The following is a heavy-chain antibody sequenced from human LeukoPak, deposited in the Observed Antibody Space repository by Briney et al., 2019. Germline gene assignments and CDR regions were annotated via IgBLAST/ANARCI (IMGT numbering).Heavy chain of an antibody. J-gene: IGHJ4*02. CDR2: ISWNSGSI. CDR1: GFTFDDYA. D-gene: IGHD6-19*01. Sequence: GRSLRLSCAASGFTFDDYAMHWVRQAPGKGLEWVSGISWNSGSIGHADSVKGRFTISRDNAKNSLYLQMNSLRAEDTALYYCAKSPGIAVAGYFDYWGQGTLVTVSS. CDR3: AKSPGIAVAGYFDY. V-gene: IGHV3-9*01.